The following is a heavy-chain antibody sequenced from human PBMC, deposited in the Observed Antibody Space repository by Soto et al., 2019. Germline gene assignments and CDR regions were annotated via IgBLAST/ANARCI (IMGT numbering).Heavy chain of an antibody. J-gene: IGHJ6*02. V-gene: IGHV4-31*02. CDR3: ARALVTDYNSRDYHYYFAMDV. D-gene: IGHD3-22*01. CDR2: VYHTGTT. CDR1: GGPVSGDDLY. Sequence: SETLSLTCVVSGGPVSGDDLYWSWIRHLPRKGLEWIANVYHTGTTYYNPSLKSRVSMSVDTSQIQFSLILASVTAADTAVYYCARALVTDYNSRDYHYYFAMDVWGQGTSVTVSS.